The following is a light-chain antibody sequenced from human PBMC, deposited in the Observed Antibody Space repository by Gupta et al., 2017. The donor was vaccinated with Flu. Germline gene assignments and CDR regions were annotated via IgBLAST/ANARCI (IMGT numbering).Light chain of an antibody. Sequence: QSVLTQPPSVSAAPGQKVTISCSGSSSNIGNNYASWYQQFPGTAPKLLIYDNDKRPSGIPDRFSGSKSGTSATLGITGLQTGDEADYYCGTWDSSLSAYVFGIGTKVTVL. CDR1: SSNIGNNY. J-gene: IGLJ1*01. CDR2: DND. V-gene: IGLV1-51*01. CDR3: GTWDSSLSAYV.